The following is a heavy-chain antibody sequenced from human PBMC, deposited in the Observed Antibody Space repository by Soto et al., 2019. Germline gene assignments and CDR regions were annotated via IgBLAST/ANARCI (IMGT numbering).Heavy chain of an antibody. V-gene: IGHV3-30*18. CDR1: GFILSNYG. J-gene: IGHJ6*02. Sequence: PGGSLRLSCAGSGFILSNYGMHWVRQAPGKGLEWVAVMSYDDWNKDYADSVKGRFTISRDNSESTLYLQMNSLRVEDTAVYYCAKDMVSSSLEANGMDVWAKAPRSPSP. CDR3: AKDMVSSSLEANGMDV. D-gene: IGHD6-13*01. CDR2: MSYDDWNK.